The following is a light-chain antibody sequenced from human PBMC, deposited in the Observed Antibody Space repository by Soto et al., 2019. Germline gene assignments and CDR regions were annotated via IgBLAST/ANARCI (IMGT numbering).Light chain of an antibody. CDR2: EVS. Sequence: QSVLTQPASVSGSPGQSITISCTGSSRDVGGYTYVSWYQQHPGKAPKLMIYEVSNRPSGVSNRFSGSKSGNTASLTISGLQAEDEADYYCSSYTSSSTFYVFGTGTKVTVL. CDR1: SRDVGGYTY. J-gene: IGLJ1*01. CDR3: SSYTSSSTFYV. V-gene: IGLV2-14*01.